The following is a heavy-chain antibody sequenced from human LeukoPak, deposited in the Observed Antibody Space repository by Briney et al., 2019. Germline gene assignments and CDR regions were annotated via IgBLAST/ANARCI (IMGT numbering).Heavy chain of an antibody. CDR1: GYTFTSYD. J-gene: IGHJ4*02. CDR2: MNPNSGNT. Sequence: AASVKVSCKASGYTFTSYDINWVRQATGQGLEWMGWMNPNSGNTGYAQKFQGRVTMTRNTSISTAYMELSSLRSEDTAVYYCARDLLSDRFYRDYWGQGTLVTVSS. CDR3: ARDLLSDRFYRDY. D-gene: IGHD3-10*01. V-gene: IGHV1-8*01.